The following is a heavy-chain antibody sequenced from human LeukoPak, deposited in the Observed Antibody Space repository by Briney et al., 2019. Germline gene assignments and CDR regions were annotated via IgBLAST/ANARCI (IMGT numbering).Heavy chain of an antibody. Sequence: PSQTLSLTCTVSGGSISSGGYYWSWIRQPPGKGLEWIGYIYHSGSTYYNPSLKSRVTISVDRSKNQFSLKLSSVTAADTAVYYCARGGVYYYYYMDVWGKGTTVTVSS. V-gene: IGHV4-30-2*01. CDR3: ARGGVYYYYYMDV. D-gene: IGHD2-8*01. J-gene: IGHJ6*03. CDR2: IYHSGST. CDR1: GGSISSGGYY.